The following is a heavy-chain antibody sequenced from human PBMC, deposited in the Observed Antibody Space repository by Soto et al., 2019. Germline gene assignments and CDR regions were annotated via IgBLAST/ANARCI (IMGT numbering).Heavy chain of an antibody. CDR1: GFTFSSYS. V-gene: IGHV3-21*01. J-gene: IGHJ4*02. D-gene: IGHD2-21*01. CDR3: ARVERAYCGGDCYDY. Sequence: EVQLVESGVGLVKPGGSLRLSCAASGFTFSSYSMNWVRQAPGKGLEWVSSISSSSSYIYYADSVKGRFTISRDNAKNSLYLQMNSLRAEDTAVYYCARVERAYCGGDCYDYWGQGTLVTVSS. CDR2: ISSSSSYI.